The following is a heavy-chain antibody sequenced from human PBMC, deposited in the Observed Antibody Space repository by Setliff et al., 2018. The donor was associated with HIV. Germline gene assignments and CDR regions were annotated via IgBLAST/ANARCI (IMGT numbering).Heavy chain of an antibody. CDR2: VSYMGST. J-gene: IGHJ4*02. D-gene: IGHD2-2*01. V-gene: IGHV4-59*01. Sequence: SETLSLTCAVYGGSFSAYYWGWIRQPPGKGLEWLGYVSYMGSTTYNTSLKSRVTISVDTSKNQFSLKLNSVTATDTAVYYCARGYCTSSSCPLGADYWGQGTLVTVSS. CDR1: GGSFSAYY. CDR3: ARGYCTSSSCPLGADY.